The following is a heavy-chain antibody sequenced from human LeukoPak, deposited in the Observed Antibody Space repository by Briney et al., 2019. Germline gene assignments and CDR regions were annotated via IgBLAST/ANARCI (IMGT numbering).Heavy chain of an antibody. CDR1: GFTFSSYA. CDR3: AKQEAPPGSAY. D-gene: IGHD3-10*01. J-gene: IGHJ4*02. Sequence: GSLRLSCAASGFTFSSYAMGWVRQAPGKGLEWVSAISGSGGSTYYADSAKGRFTISRDNSKNTLYLQMNSLRAEDTAVYYCAKQEAPPGSAYWGQGTLVTVSS. V-gene: IGHV3-23*01. CDR2: ISGSGGST.